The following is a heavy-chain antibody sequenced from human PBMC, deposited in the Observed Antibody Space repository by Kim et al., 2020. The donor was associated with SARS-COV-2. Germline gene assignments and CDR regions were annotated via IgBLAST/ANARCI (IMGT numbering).Heavy chain of an antibody. V-gene: IGHV1-24*01. CDR3: ATSIAVAGTRSEIYYYYGMDV. J-gene: IGHJ6*02. Sequence: ASVKVSCKVSGYTLTELSMHWVRQAPGKGLEWMGGFDPEDGETIYAQKFQGRVTMTEDTSTDTAYMELSSLRSEDTAVYYCATSIAVAGTRSEIYYYYGMDVRGQGTTVTVSS. CDR2: FDPEDGET. CDR1: GYTLTELS. D-gene: IGHD6-19*01.